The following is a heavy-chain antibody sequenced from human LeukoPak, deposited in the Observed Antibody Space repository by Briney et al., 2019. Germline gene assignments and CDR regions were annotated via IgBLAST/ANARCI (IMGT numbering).Heavy chain of an antibody. CDR3: ARWEYSSNY. D-gene: IGHD2/OR15-2a*01. Sequence: PSETLSLTCAVYGGSFSGYYWSWIRQPPGKGLEWIGEINHSGSSNYNPSLKSRVTISVDTSKNQFSLKLSSVTAADTAVYYCARWEYSSNYWGQGTLVTVSS. V-gene: IGHV4-34*01. CDR2: INHSGSS. CDR1: GGSFSGYY. J-gene: IGHJ4*02.